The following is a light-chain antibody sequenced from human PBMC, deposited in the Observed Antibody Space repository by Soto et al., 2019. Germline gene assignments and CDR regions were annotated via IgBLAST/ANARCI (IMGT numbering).Light chain of an antibody. CDR3: CSYAGSSTYV. V-gene: IGLV2-23*01. Sequence: QPVLTQPASVSGSPGQSITISCTGTSSDVGSYNLVSWYQQQPGKAPKLMIYEGSKRPSGVSNRFSGSKSGNTASLTISGLQAEDEADYYCCSYAGSSTYVFGTGTKVTVL. J-gene: IGLJ1*01. CDR2: EGS. CDR1: SSDVGSYNL.